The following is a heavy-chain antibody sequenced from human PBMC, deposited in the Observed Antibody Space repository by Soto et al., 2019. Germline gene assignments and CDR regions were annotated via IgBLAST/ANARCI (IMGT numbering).Heavy chain of an antibody. CDR2: LHSGGDT. J-gene: IGHJ6*02. CDR1: GIPVSSNY. CDR3: ARDGPYYYASRMDV. D-gene: IGHD3-10*01. Sequence: EVQLVESGGGLVQPGGSLRLSCVASGIPVSSNYWTWVRQPPGKGLEWVSVLHSGGDTYYANSVKGRFTISRHDSTNTLFLQMNSLTAEDTAVYYCARDGPYYYASRMDVWGQGTTVTVSS. V-gene: IGHV3-53*04.